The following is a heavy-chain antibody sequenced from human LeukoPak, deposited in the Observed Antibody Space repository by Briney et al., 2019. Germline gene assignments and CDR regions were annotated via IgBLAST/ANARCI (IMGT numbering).Heavy chain of an antibody. CDR2: ISSGGSTI. CDR1: GFIFSNYD. J-gene: IGHJ2*01. CDR3: ARDENGDSDFDL. D-gene: IGHD5-12*01. V-gene: IGHV3-48*01. Sequence: PGGSLRLSCAASGFIFSNYDMNWVRQAPGKGLEWVSFISSGGSTIFYADSVKGRFTISRDDAKNSLYVQMNNLRVEDTAVYYCARDENGDSDFDLWDRGTLVTVSS.